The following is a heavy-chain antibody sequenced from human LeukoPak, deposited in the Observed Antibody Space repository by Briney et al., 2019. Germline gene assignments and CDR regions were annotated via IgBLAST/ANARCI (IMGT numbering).Heavy chain of an antibody. D-gene: IGHD1-26*01. V-gene: IGHV3-23*01. J-gene: IGHJ4*02. CDR1: GFTFSSYG. Sequence: PGGSLRLSCAASGFTFSSYGMSWVRQAPGKGLEWVSAISGSGGSTYYADSVKGRFTISRDNSKNTLYLQMNSLRAEDTAVYYCAKSRWGATGTPFDYWGQGALVTVSS. CDR3: AKSRWGATGTPFDY. CDR2: ISGSGGST.